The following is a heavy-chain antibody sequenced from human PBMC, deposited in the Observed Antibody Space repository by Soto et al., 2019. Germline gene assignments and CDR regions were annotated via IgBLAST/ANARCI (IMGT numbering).Heavy chain of an antibody. CDR1: VFNFSGCG. D-gene: IGHD6-6*01. CDR2: SSIDGVNK. Sequence: QVQLLESGGGVVQPGGSVSLLCEVSVFNFSGCGVHWVRGATGEGLEWVAFSSIDGVNKYNAESVKGRFTISRDNSKNTLYLQMNSLREGDTGVYYCARARRSSSWTTNAWGPGTLVTVSS. CDR3: ARARRSSSWTTNA. V-gene: IGHV3-30*01. J-gene: IGHJ5*02.